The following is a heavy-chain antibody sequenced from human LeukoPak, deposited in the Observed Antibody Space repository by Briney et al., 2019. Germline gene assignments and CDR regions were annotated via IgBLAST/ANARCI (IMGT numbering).Heavy chain of an antibody. V-gene: IGHV1-18*01. CDR3: ARERSGWFFSN. Sequence: ASVKVSCKASGYSFTSYGIIWVRQAPGQGLEWMGWINPYNGNTNYAQKLQGRVTVTTDTSTSTAYMDLRSLRSDDTAVYYCARERSGWFFSNWGQGTLVTVSS. CDR1: GYSFTSYG. CDR2: INPYNGNT. J-gene: IGHJ4*02. D-gene: IGHD6-19*01.